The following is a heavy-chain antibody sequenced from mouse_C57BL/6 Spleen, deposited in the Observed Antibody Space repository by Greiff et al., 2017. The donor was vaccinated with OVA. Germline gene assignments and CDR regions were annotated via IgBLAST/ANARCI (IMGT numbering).Heavy chain of an antibody. D-gene: IGHD1-1*01. Sequence: QVQLQQPGAELVRPGSSVKLSCKASGYTFTSYWMHWVKQRPIQGLEWIGNIYPSDSETHYNQKFKDKATLTVDKSSSTAYMQLSSLTSEDSAVYFCARDSSSRLDYWGQGTTLTVSS. J-gene: IGHJ2*01. CDR2: IYPSDSET. CDR3: ARDSSSRLDY. V-gene: IGHV1-52*01. CDR1: GYTFTSYW.